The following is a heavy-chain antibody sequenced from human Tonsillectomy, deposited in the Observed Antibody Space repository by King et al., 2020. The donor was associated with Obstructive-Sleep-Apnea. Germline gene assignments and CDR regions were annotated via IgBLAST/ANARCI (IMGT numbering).Heavy chain of an antibody. J-gene: IGHJ6*02. CDR2: IRSKANSYAT. Sequence: EVQLVESGGGLVQPGGSLKLSCAASGFTFSGSAMHWVRQASGKGLEWVGRIRSKANSYATAYAASVKGRFTISRDDSKNTAYLQMNSLKTEDTAVYYCTSILGYYYYYGMDVWGQGTTVTVSS. CDR3: TSILGYYYYYGMDV. CDR1: GFTFSGSA. D-gene: IGHD2-21*01. V-gene: IGHV3-73*01.